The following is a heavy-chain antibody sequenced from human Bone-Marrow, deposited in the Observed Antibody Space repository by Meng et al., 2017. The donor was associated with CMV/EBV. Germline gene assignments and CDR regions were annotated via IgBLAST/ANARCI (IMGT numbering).Heavy chain of an antibody. CDR1: GFTFSSYS. CDR3: ARYGGYYDFWSGYGGYHYGMDF. Sequence: GGSLRLSCAASGFTFSSYSMNWVRQAPGKGLEWVSYISSSSSTIYYADSVKGRFTISRDTAKSSLYLQMNSLRAEDTAVYFCARYGGYYDFWSGYGGYHYGMDFWGQGTMVTGSS. J-gene: IGHJ6*02. V-gene: IGHV3-48*04. D-gene: IGHD3-3*01. CDR2: ISSSSSTI.